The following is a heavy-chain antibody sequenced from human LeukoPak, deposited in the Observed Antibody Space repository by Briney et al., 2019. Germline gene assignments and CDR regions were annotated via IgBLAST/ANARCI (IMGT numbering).Heavy chain of an antibody. CDR1: GYTFTGYY. CDR2: INPNSGGT. V-gene: IGHV1-2*02. J-gene: IGHJ4*02. D-gene: IGHD4-17*01. CDR3: AREMTTVTNPASRVDY. Sequence: ASVKVSCKASGYTFTGYYMHWVRQAPGQGLEWMGWINPNSGGTNYAQKFQGRVTMTRDTSISTAYMELSRLRSDDTAVYYYAREMTTVTNPASRVDYWGQGTLVTVSS.